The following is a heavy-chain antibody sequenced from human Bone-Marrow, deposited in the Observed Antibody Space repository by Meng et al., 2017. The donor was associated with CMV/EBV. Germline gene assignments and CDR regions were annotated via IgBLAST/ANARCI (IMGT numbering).Heavy chain of an antibody. D-gene: IGHD3-22*01. J-gene: IGHJ4*02. V-gene: IGHV5-51*01. CDR2: IYPGDSDT. CDR1: GYSFTSYW. Sequence: GESLKISCKGSGYSFTSYWIGWVRQMPGKGLEWMGIIYPGDSDTRYSPSFQGQVTISADKSISTAYLQWSSLKASDTAMYYCARLGSSGSRGSADYFYYWGQGTLVTVSS. CDR3: ARLGSSGSRGSADYFYY.